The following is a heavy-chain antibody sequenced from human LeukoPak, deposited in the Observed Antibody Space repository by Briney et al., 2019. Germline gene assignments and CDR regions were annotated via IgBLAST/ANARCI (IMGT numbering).Heavy chain of an antibody. CDR1: GFTFSSYE. D-gene: IGHD4-23*01. CDR3: ARDYGGSSPFDC. CDR2: ISSSGSTI. V-gene: IGHV3-48*03. J-gene: IGHJ4*02. Sequence: GGSLRLSCAASGFTFSSYEMHWVRQAPGKGLEWVSYISSSGSTIYYADSVKGRFTISRDNAKNSLYLQMNSLRAEDTAVYYCARDYGGSSPFDCWGQGTLVTVSS.